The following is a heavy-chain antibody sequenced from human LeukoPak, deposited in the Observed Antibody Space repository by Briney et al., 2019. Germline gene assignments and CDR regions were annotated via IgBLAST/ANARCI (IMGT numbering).Heavy chain of an antibody. CDR2: ISPYNGNT. CDR1: GYTFIRYG. J-gene: IGHJ4*02. Sequence: ASVKVSCKASGYTFIRYGITWVRQAPGRGLEWMAWISPYNGNTKYAQKFQGRVTMTTDTSTSTAYMELRSLTSDDTAVYYCAREESIGSYQFLHDYWGQGTLVTVSS. V-gene: IGHV1-18*01. CDR3: AREESIGSYQFLHDY. D-gene: IGHD1-26*01.